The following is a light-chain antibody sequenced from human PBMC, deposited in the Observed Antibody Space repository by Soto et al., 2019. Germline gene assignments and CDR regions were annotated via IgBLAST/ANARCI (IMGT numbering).Light chain of an antibody. V-gene: IGLV2-14*01. Sequence: QSALTQPASVSGSPGQSITISCTGSSSAVGDHNYVSWYQHYPGKAPKLIIFEVNNRPSRVSNRFSGSKSGNTASLTISGLQAEDEADYYCSSYTNNQRLFGGGTKVTVL. CDR2: EVN. CDR3: SSYTNNQRL. CDR1: SSAVGDHNY. J-gene: IGLJ3*02.